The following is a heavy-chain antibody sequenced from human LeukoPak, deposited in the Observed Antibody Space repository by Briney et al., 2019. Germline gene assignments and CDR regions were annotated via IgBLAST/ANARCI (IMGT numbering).Heavy chain of an antibody. CDR1: GGSFSGYY. CDR2: INHSGST. J-gene: IGHJ3*02. V-gene: IGHV4-34*01. Sequence: PSETLSLTCAVYGGSFSGYYWSWIRQPPGKGLEWIGEINHSGSTNYNPSLKSRVTISADTSKNQFSLKLSSVTAADTAVYYCARAKRGTMIVVVRSAFDIWGQGTMVTVSS. CDR3: ARAKRGTMIVVVRSAFDI. D-gene: IGHD3-22*01.